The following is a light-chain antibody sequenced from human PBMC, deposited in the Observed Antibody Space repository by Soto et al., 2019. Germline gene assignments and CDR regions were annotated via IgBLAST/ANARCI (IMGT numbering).Light chain of an antibody. J-gene: IGKJ1*01. CDR1: QSISSW. Sequence: DSQMTQSTSTLSASVGDRVTITCRASQSISSWLAWYQQKPGKAPKLLIYDASSLESGVPSRFSGSGSGTEFTLTISSLQPDDFATYYCQQYNSYSAWTFGQGTKVDIK. CDR2: DAS. CDR3: QQYNSYSAWT. V-gene: IGKV1-5*01.